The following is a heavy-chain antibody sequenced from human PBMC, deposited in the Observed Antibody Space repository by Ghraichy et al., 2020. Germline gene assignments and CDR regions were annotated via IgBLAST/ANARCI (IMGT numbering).Heavy chain of an antibody. CDR3: ANGIIMIEIDY. CDR1: GFTFGSYG. V-gene: IGHV3-30*18. J-gene: IGHJ4*02. CDR2: ISYDGSNK. Sequence: GGPLRLSCAASGFTFGSYGMHWVRQAPGKGLEWVAVISYDGSNKYYADSVKGRFTISRDNSKNTLYLQMNSLRAEDTAVYYCANGIIMIEIDYWGQGTLVTVSS. D-gene: IGHD3-22*01.